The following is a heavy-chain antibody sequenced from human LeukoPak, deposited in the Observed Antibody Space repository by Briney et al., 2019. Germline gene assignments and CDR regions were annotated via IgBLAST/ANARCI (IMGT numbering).Heavy chain of an antibody. V-gene: IGHV3-21*01. CDR1: GFTFSSYS. J-gene: IGHJ5*02. D-gene: IGHD4-17*01. CDR3: ARDRRAMTTVTGGFDP. Sequence: GGSLRLSCAASGFTFSSYSMNWVRQAPGKGLEWASSISSSSSYIYYADSVKGRFTISRDNAKNSLYLQMNSLRAEDTAVYYCARDRRAMTTVTGGFDPWGQGTLVTVSS. CDR2: ISSSSSYI.